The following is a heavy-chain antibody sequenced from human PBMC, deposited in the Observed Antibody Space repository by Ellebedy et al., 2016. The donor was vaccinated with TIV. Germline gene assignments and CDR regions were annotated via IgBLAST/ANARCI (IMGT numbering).Heavy chain of an antibody. Sequence: GESLKISCAASGFTFSSYGMHWVRQAPGKGLEWVAFIRYDGSNKYYADSVKGRFTISRDNSKNTLYLQMNSLRAEDTAVYYCAKDWHRYYYGSGSYRGLDPWGQGTLVTVSS. V-gene: IGHV3-30*02. CDR3: AKDWHRYYYGSGSYRGLDP. J-gene: IGHJ5*02. CDR2: IRYDGSNK. CDR1: GFTFSSYG. D-gene: IGHD3-10*01.